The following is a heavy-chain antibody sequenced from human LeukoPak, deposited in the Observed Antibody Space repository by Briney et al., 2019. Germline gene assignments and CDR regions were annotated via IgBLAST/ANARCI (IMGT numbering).Heavy chain of an antibody. CDR3: TTDGAY. CDR2: IKSKTDGETR. J-gene: IGHJ4*02. Sequence: GGCLRLSCAASGFTFTNAWMNWVRQAPGKGLEWVGRIKSKTDGETREYAAPVKGRFAISRDDSINTLYLQMNNLRTEDTALYYCTTDGAYWGQGTLVTVSS. CDR1: GFTFTNAW. V-gene: IGHV3-15*01.